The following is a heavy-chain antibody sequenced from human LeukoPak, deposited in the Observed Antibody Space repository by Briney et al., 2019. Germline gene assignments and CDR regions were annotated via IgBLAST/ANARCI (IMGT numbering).Heavy chain of an antibody. Sequence: SQTLSLTCAISGDSVSSNSAAWNWTRQSPSRGLEWLGRTYYRSKWYNDYAVSVKSRITINPDTSKNQFSLQLNSVTPEDTAVYYCARDSGSGYYFIPYYYGMDVWGQGTTVTVSS. CDR1: GDSVSSNSAA. J-gene: IGHJ6*02. V-gene: IGHV6-1*01. D-gene: IGHD3-22*01. CDR3: ARDSGSGYYFIPYYYGMDV. CDR2: TYYRSKWYN.